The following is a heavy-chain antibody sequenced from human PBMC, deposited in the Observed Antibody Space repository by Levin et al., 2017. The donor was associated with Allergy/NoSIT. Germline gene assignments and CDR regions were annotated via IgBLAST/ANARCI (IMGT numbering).Heavy chain of an antibody. J-gene: IGHJ5*02. CDR3: ARGARYCSGGSCYPNWFDP. D-gene: IGHD2-15*01. CDR1: GYTFTSYD. CDR2: MNPNSGNT. Sequence: ASVKVSCKASGYTFTSYDINWVRQATGQGLEWMGWMNPNSGNTGYAQKFQGRVTMTRNTSISTAYMELSSLRSEDTAVDYCARGARYCSGGSCYPNWFDPWGQGTLVTVSS. V-gene: IGHV1-8*01.